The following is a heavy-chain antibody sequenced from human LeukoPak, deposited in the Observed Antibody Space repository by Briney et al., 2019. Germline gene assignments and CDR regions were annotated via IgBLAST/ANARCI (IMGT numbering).Heavy chain of an antibody. CDR1: GYTFTSYD. J-gene: IGHJ6*03. Sequence: ASVKVSCKASGYTFTSYDINWVRQATGQGLEWMGWMNPNSGNTGYAQKFQGRVTMTRNTSISTAYMELSSLRSEDTAVYYCARDYYDSSGPNYYYYMDVWGKGTTVTASS. D-gene: IGHD3-22*01. CDR2: MNPNSGNT. CDR3: ARDYYDSSGPNYYYYMDV. V-gene: IGHV1-8*01.